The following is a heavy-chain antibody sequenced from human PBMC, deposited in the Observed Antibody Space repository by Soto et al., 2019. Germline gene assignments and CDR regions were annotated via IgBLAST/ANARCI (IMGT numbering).Heavy chain of an antibody. J-gene: IGHJ5*02. CDR2: ISPFKYNT. D-gene: IGHD6-25*01. CDR3: ARGGRRLGWFDP. V-gene: IGHV1-18*01. Sequence: QVQLMQSRPEVKTPGASVKLSCKASGYTFSSYVITWVRQAPGQGLEWMGWISPFKYNTNYAQKFQGRVTMTTDTSTNTAYMELRSLRSDDTAVYYCARGGRRLGWFDPWGQGTLVTVSS. CDR1: GYTFSSYV.